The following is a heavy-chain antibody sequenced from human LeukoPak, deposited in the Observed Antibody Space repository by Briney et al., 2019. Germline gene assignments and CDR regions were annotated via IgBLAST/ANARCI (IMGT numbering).Heavy chain of an antibody. D-gene: IGHD6-13*01. CDR2: IYSGGST. CDR3: ARDSSSWRQDFDY. J-gene: IGHJ4*02. Sequence: PGGSLRLSCVASGFIDSSNYMSWVRQAPGKGLEWVSVIYSGGSTYYAESVQGRFTIYRDNPKNTLYLQMNSLRAEDTAVNYRARDSSSWRQDFDYWGQGTLVTVSS. V-gene: IGHV3-66*02. CDR1: GFIDSSNY.